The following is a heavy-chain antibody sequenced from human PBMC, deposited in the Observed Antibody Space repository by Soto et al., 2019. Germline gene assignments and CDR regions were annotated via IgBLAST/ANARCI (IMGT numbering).Heavy chain of an antibody. CDR2: IYYIGTN. Sequence: QVQLQESGPGLVKPSQTLSLICTVSGGSITNGFYYWSWIRQHPGKVLEWIGNIYYIGTNSYNPSLKSRVTLSIDRSRNQFSLTLESVTAADTAVYFCAKNETTRPWFNPWGQGTLVTVSS. V-gene: IGHV4-31*03. CDR3: AKNETTRPWFNP. CDR1: GGSITNGFYY. D-gene: IGHD1-1*01. J-gene: IGHJ5*02.